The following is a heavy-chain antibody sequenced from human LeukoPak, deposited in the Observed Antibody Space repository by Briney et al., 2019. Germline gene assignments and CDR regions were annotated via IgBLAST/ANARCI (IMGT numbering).Heavy chain of an antibody. CDR3: ARETKEWELLRESSNWFDP. V-gene: IGHV1-69*04. Sequence: SVKVSCKASGGTFSSYAISWVRQAPGQGLEWMGRIIPILGIANYAQKFQGRVTITADKSTSTAYMELSSLRSEDTAVYYCARETKEWELLRESSNWFDPWGQGTLVTVSS. CDR1: GGTFSSYA. D-gene: IGHD1-26*01. CDR2: IIPILGIA. J-gene: IGHJ5*02.